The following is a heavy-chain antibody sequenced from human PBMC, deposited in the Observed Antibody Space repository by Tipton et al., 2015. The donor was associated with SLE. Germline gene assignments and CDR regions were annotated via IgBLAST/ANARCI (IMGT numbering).Heavy chain of an antibody. CDR2: IYYSGST. J-gene: IGHJ4*02. V-gene: IGHV4-59*11. CDR3: ARPLSSSWVTFDY. CDR1: GGSMSSHY. Sequence: TLSLTCTVSGGSMSSHYWSWIRQPPGKGLEWIGYIYYSGSTNYNPSLKSRVTISVDTSKNQFSLKLSSVTAADTAVYYCARPLSSSWVTFDYWGQGTLVTVSS. D-gene: IGHD6-13*01.